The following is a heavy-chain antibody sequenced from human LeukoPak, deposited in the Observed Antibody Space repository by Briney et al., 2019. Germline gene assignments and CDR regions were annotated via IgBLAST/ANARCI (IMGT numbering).Heavy chain of an antibody. CDR1: GGSISSSSYY. Sequence: SETLSLTCTVSGGSISSSSYYWGWIRQPPGKGLEWIGSIYYSGSTNYNPSLKGRVTISVDTSKHQFSLKLSSVTAADTAVYYCAKETHPKVGAVAARRGFMRDAFDYWGQGTLVTVSS. V-gene: IGHV4-39*07. J-gene: IGHJ4*02. CDR2: IYYSGST. CDR3: AKETHPKVGAVAARRGFMRDAFDY. D-gene: IGHD6-6*01.